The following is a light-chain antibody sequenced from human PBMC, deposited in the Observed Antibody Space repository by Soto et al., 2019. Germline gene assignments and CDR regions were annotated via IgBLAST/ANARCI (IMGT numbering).Light chain of an antibody. CDR3: HQYGTSEIR. CDR1: QSLANSF. J-gene: IGKJ5*01. V-gene: IGKV3-20*01. Sequence: EFVLTQSPGTLSLSPGERATLSCRASQSLANSFIAWYQQKPGQAPRLLIYDTSSRASGIPDRFSGSGSGTDFTLTIRRLETEAFAVFYCHQYGTSEIRFGQGTRLEIK. CDR2: DTS.